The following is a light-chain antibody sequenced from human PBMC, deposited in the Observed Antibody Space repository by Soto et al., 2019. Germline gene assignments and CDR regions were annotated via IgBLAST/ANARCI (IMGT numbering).Light chain of an antibody. V-gene: IGKV3-15*01. J-gene: IGKJ3*01. CDR1: QSVSSN. CDR3: QLRNNWPPEVT. Sequence: EIVMTQSPATLSVSPGERATLSCRASQSVSSNLAWYQQKPGQAPRLLIYGASTRATGIPARFSGSGSGTEFTLTISSLQSEDFAVYYCQLRNNWPPEVTFGPGTKVDIK. CDR2: GAS.